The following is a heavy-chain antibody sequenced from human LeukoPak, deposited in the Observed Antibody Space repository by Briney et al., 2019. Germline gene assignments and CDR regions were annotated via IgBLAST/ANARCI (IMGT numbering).Heavy chain of an antibody. D-gene: IGHD3-10*01. CDR1: GGSISSSSYY. J-gene: IGHJ5*02. CDR3: ARDLWFGERNWFDP. V-gene: IGHV4-39*07. Sequence: PSETLSLTCTVSGGSISSSSYYWGWIRQPPGKGLEWIGSIYYSGSTYYNPSLKSRVTISVDTSKNQFSLKLSSVTAADTAVYYCARDLWFGERNWFDPWGQGTLVTVSS. CDR2: IYYSGST.